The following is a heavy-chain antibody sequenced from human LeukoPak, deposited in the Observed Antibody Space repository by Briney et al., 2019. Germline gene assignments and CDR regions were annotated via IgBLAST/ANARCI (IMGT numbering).Heavy chain of an antibody. CDR1: GFTFSSHW. Sequence: GGSLRLSCAASGFTFSSHWMHWVRQAPGKGLVWVSRINSDGSSISYADSVKGRFTISRDNAKNTLYLQMNSLRAEDTAVYYCARDRYSYGYYYYYGMDVWGQGTTVTVSS. J-gene: IGHJ6*02. CDR3: ARDRYSYGYYYYYGMDV. V-gene: IGHV3-74*01. D-gene: IGHD5-18*01. CDR2: INSDGSSI.